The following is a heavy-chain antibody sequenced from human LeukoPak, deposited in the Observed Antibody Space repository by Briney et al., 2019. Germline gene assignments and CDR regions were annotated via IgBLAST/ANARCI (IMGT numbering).Heavy chain of an antibody. CDR1: GYTFTSYD. CDR2: MNPSGGST. J-gene: IGHJ4*02. D-gene: IGHD5-18*01. CDR3: ARDGYSYGYDY. Sequence: ASVKVSCKASGYTFTSYDINWVRQATGQGLEWMGWMNPSGGSTSYAQKFQGRVTMTRDTSTSTVYMELSSLRSEDTAVYYYARDGYSYGYDYWGQGTLVTVSS. V-gene: IGHV1-46*01.